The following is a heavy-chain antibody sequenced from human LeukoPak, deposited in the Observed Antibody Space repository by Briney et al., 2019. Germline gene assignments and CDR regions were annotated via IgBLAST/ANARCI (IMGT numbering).Heavy chain of an antibody. CDR2: ISSSSNYI. CDR3: ARVDYDSSGYDY. D-gene: IGHD3-22*01. V-gene: IGHV3-21*01. Sequence: GGSQRLSCAASGFTFSSYSMNWVRQAPGKGLEWVSSISSSSNYIYYADSVKGRFTISRDNAKNLLYLQMNSLRAKDTAVYYCARVDYDSSGYDYWGQGTLVTVSS. CDR1: GFTFSSYS. J-gene: IGHJ4*02.